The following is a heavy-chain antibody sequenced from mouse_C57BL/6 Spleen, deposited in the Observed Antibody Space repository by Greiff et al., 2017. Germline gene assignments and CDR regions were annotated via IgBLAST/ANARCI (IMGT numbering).Heavy chain of an antibody. V-gene: IGHV14-2*01. Sequence: VQLQQSGAELVKPGASVKLSCTASGFNIKDYYMHWVKQRTEQGLEWIGRIDPEDGETKYAPKFQGKATITADTSSNTAYLQLSSLTSEDTAVYYCARSGEYYFDYWGQGTTLTVSP. CDR3: ARSGEYYFDY. CDR1: GFNIKDYY. CDR2: IDPEDGET. D-gene: IGHD3-1*01. J-gene: IGHJ2*01.